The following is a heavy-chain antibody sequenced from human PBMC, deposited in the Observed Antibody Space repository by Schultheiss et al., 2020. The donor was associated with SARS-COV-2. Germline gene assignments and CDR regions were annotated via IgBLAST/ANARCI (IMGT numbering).Heavy chain of an antibody. CDR3: ASFRSGYDYGSYYFDY. J-gene: IGHJ4*02. D-gene: IGHD5-12*01. CDR1: GGSFSGYY. Sequence: GSLRLSCAVYGGSFSGYYWSWIRQPPGKGLEWIGEINHSGSTNYNPSLKSRVTISVDTSKNQFSLKLSSVTAADTAVYYCASFRSGYDYGSYYFDYWGQGTLVTVSS. V-gene: IGHV4-34*01. CDR2: INHSGST.